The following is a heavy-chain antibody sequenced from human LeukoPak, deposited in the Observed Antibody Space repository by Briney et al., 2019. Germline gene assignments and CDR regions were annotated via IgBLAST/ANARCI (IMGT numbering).Heavy chain of an antibody. Sequence: VGSLRLSCVASGFTFSSYSMNWVRQAPGEGLEWASCIIMVSAYIYYADSAKGRFTISRDNAKNSLYLQMSSLRAEDTAVYYCAREEDSTGIRSSDGMDVWGQGTTVTVSS. V-gene: IGHV3-21*01. CDR3: AREEDSTGIRSSDGMDV. CDR2: IIMVSAYI. D-gene: IGHD6-25*01. CDR1: GFTFSSYS. J-gene: IGHJ6*02.